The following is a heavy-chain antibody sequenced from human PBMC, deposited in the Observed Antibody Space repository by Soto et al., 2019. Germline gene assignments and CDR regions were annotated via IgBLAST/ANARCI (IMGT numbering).Heavy chain of an antibody. CDR1: GYTFTSNA. Sequence: ASVKVSCKASGYTFTSNAISWVRQAPGQGLEWMGWISSYNGDAKYAQKFQDRVTMTTDTSTSTAYMELRSLTSDDTAVYYCARKTGYCSGGSCYFWFDPWGQGTPVTVSS. CDR3: ARKTGYCSGGSCYFWFDP. CDR2: ISSYNGDA. J-gene: IGHJ5*02. D-gene: IGHD2-15*01. V-gene: IGHV1-18*04.